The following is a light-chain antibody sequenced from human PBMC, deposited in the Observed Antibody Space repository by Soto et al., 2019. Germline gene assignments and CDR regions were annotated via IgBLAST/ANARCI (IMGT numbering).Light chain of an antibody. CDR1: QTVSTH. Sequence: EVVMTQSPATLSVSPGDRVTFSCRASQTVSTHVAWYQQKPGQPPRLLIYGASTRATGVPARFSGGGSGTEFTLTISSLEPEDFAVYYCQQRNILPLTFGGGTKVEIK. J-gene: IGKJ4*01. CDR2: GAS. CDR3: QQRNILPLT. V-gene: IGKV3-15*01.